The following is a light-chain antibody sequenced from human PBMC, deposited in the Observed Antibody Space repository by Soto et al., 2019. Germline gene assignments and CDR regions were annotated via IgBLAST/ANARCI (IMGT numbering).Light chain of an antibody. CDR1: QSIRYY. CDR3: QHHNSYSQT. CDR2: GAS. J-gene: IGKJ1*01. V-gene: IGKV1-5*01. Sequence: DIQLPQSPPTLSASVGDRVTITCRASQSIRYYLAWYQQMPGKAPKLLIYGASSLQSGVPSRFSGSGSGTEFTRTISSLQPDGFATYFCQHHNSYSQTCGQGTKVEIK.